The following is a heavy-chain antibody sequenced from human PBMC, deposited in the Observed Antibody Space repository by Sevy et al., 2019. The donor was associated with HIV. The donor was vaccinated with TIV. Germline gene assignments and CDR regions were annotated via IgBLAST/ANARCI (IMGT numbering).Heavy chain of an antibody. J-gene: IGHJ3*02. CDR1: GFTFTSYA. CDR3: ARDPYDSSGWRAFDI. D-gene: IGHD3-22*01. CDR2: ISGSGGGT. Sequence: GGSLRLSCAASGFTFTSYAMNWVRQARGKGLEWVSGISGSGGGTYYADSVKGRFTISRDNSKNTLYLQMNSLRAEDTAVYYCARDPYDSSGWRAFDIWGQGTMVTVSS. V-gene: IGHV3-23*01.